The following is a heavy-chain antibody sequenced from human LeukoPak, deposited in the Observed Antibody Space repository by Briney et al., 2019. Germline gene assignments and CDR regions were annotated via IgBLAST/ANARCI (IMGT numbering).Heavy chain of an antibody. CDR2: ISSSSSTI. CDR1: GFTFSSYS. Sequence: PGGSLRLSCAASGFTFSSYSMNWVRQAPGKGLEWVSYISSSSSTIYYADSVKGRFTISRDNAKNSLYLQMNSLRAEDTAVYYCARDRLGTGYYSDAFDIWGQGTLVTVSS. CDR3: ARDRLGTGYYSDAFDI. D-gene: IGHD3/OR15-3a*01. V-gene: IGHV3-48*04. J-gene: IGHJ3*02.